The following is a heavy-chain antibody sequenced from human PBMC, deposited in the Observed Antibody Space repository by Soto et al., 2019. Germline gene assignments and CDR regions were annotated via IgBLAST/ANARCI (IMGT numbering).Heavy chain of an antibody. CDR3: ARAAWSDEGWDH. CDR2: INQYGKIT. D-gene: IGHD1-26*01. Sequence: DVQLVESGGGFTQPGGSLRLSCAASGFSFGEYEMNWVRQAPGQGLEWVSYINQYGKITYYADSVKGRFTISRDDAKNSLFLQMDSLRAEDTALYYCARAAWSDEGWDHWGQGILVTVSS. V-gene: IGHV3-48*03. CDR1: GFSFGEYE. J-gene: IGHJ4*02.